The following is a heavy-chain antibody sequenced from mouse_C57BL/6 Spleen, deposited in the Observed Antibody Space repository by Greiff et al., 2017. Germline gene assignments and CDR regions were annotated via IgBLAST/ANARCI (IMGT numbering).Heavy chain of an antibody. V-gene: IGHV1-69*01. CDR1: GYTFTSYW. Sequence: QVQLQQPGAELVMPGASVKLSCKASGYTFTSYWMHWVKQRPGQGLEWIGEIDPSDSYTNYNQKFKGKSTLTVDKSSSTAYKQLSSLTSEDSAVYYCAREKGTTVDYVDYWGQGTTLTVSS. D-gene: IGHD1-1*01. CDR2: IDPSDSYT. J-gene: IGHJ2*01. CDR3: AREKGTTVDYVDY.